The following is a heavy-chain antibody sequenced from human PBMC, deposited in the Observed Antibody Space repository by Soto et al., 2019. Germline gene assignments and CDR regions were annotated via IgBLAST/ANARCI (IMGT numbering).Heavy chain of an antibody. Sequence: SSVKVSCKASGGTFSSYAMSWVRQAPGQGLEWMGWIIPIFGTANYAQKFQGRVTITADESTSTSYMELSSLRSEDTAVYYCARERYCSRTSCPSLRLYYYYGMDVWGQGTTVNVSS. D-gene: IGHD2-2*01. CDR3: ARERYCSRTSCPSLRLYYYYGMDV. V-gene: IGHV1-69*13. CDR1: GGTFSSYA. J-gene: IGHJ6*02. CDR2: IIPIFGTA.